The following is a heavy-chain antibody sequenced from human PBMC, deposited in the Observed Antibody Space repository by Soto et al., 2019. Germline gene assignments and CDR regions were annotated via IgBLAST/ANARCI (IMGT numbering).Heavy chain of an antibody. CDR2: ISYDGRNE. D-gene: IGHD2-15*01. V-gene: IGHV3-30*04. CDR1: GFTFSSHA. CDR3: ARVTDFRYCSGGNCDHDY. Sequence: QVQLVESGGGVVQPGRSLRLSCVASGFTFSSHAMHWVRQAPGKGLEWVAVISYDGRNEYYADAVRGRFTISRDNSQNTLFLQMNSLRTEDTAVYYCARVTDFRYCSGGNCDHDYWGQGTLVTVSS. J-gene: IGHJ4*02.